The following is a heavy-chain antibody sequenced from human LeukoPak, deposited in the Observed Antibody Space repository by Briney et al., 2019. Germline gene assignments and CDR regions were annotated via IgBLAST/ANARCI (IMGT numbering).Heavy chain of an antibody. J-gene: IGHJ6*03. CDR1: GGSFSGHY. CDR2: IYYSGST. Sequence: SEALSLTCAVYGGSFSGHYWSWIRQPPGKGLEWIGSIYYSGSTYYNPSLKSRVTISVDTSKIQISLKLNSVTAADTAVYYCARLRDYYYNYMDVWGKGTTVTISS. CDR3: ARLRDYYYNYMDV. V-gene: IGHV4-34*01.